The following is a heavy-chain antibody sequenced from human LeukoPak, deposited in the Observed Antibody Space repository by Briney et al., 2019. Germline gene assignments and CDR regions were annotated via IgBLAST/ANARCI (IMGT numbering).Heavy chain of an antibody. J-gene: IGHJ4*02. Sequence: PSETLSLTCTVSGGSISTSRHHWGWIRQPPGKGLEWIGSMYYSGSTYYNPSLKSRVTISVDTYKSRFSLKLSSVTAADTAVYYCATTVTTRYYFDYWGQGTLVTVSS. V-gene: IGHV4-39*01. D-gene: IGHD4-17*01. CDR3: ATTVTTRYYFDY. CDR2: MYYSGST. CDR1: GGSISTSRHH.